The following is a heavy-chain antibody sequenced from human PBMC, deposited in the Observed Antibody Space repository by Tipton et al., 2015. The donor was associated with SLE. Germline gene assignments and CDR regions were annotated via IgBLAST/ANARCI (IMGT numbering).Heavy chain of an antibody. CDR3: ARHMRYNWNYFDN. D-gene: IGHD1-20*01. V-gene: IGHV4-59*08. CDR2: IYYSGST. Sequence: TLSLTCTVSGGSISSTYWSWIRQPPGRGLEWIGYIYYSGSTNYNPSLQSRVTVSVDTSKNHFSLTLSSVTAADTAVYYCARHMRYNWNYFDNWGQGSLVIVSS. CDR1: GGSISSTY. J-gene: IGHJ4*02.